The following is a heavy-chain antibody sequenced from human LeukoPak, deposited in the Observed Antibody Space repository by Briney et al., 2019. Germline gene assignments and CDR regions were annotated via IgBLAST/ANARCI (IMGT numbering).Heavy chain of an antibody. Sequence: SETLSLTCTVSGGSISSYYWNWIRQPPGKGLEWIGYIYYSGSTDYDPSLKSRVTISVDTSKNQLSLNLTSVTAADTAVYYCARADAYYYGMDLWGQGTTVTVSS. CDR1: GGSISSYY. CDR2: IYYSGST. V-gene: IGHV4-59*01. J-gene: IGHJ6*02. CDR3: ARADAYYYGMDL.